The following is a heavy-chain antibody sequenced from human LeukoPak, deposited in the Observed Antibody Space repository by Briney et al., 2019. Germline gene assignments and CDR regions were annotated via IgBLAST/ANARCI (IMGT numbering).Heavy chain of an antibody. V-gene: IGHV4-34*01. J-gene: IGHJ4*02. CDR3: ARASEMATIPFDY. CDR1: GGSFSGYY. CDR2: INHSGST. Sequence: PSETLSLTCAVYGGSFSGYYWSWIRQPPGKGLEWVGEINHSGSTNYNPSLKSRVTISVDTSKNQPSLKLSSVTAADTAVYFCARASEMATIPFDYWGQGTLVTVSS. D-gene: IGHD5-24*01.